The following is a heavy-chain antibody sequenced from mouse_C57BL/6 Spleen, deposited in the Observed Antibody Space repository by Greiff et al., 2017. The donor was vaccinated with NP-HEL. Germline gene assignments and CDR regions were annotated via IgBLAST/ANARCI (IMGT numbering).Heavy chain of an antibody. CDR3: ARGNDLFAY. V-gene: IGHV1-50*01. J-gene: IGHJ3*01. Sequence: VQLQQSGAELVKPGASVKLSCKASGYTFTSYWMQWVKQRPGQGLEWIGEIDPSDSYTNYNQKCKGKATLNVDTSSSTAYMQLSSLTSEDSAVYDCARGNDLFAYWGQGTLVTVSA. CDR1: GYTFTSYW. CDR2: IDPSDSYT. D-gene: IGHD2-4*01.